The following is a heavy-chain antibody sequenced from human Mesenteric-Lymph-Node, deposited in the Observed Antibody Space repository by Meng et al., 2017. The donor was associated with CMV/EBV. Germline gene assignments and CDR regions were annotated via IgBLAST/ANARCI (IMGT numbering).Heavy chain of an antibody. V-gene: IGHV3-23*01. CDR3: ARGDSSSTWLVFDY. CDR2: ITGSDGTT. D-gene: IGHD6-13*01. J-gene: IGHJ4*02. Sequence: GGSLRLSCAASGFTFNNHAMTWVRQAPGKGLEWVSTITGSDGTTYYADSVKGRFTISRDDSKNTVFLQMNSLRAEDTAVYYCARGDSSSTWLVFDYWGQGTLVTVSS. CDR1: GFTFNNHA.